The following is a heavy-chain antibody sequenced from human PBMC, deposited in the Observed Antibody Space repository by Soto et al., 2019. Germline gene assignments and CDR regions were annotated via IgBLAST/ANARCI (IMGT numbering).Heavy chain of an antibody. CDR3: ARGYRGDIEC. D-gene: IGHD5-12*01. J-gene: IGHJ4*02. Sequence: PSQNLSLTCAISVYSVSSNSAAWNWIIQSPSRGLEWLGRTYYRSKWYNDYAVSVKSRITINPDTSKNQFSLQLNSVTPEDTAVYYRARGYRGDIECWGQRTLVTVSS. V-gene: IGHV6-1*01. CDR1: VYSVSSNSAA. CDR2: TYYRSKWYN.